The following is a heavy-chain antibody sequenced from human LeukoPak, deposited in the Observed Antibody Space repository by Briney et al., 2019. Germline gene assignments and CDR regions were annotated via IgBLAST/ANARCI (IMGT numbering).Heavy chain of an antibody. Sequence: GGSLRLSCAASGFTFSSYAMSWVRQAPGKGLEWVASINHNGNVNYYVDSMKGRFTISRDNAKNSLYLQMGNLRAEDTAVYFCARGGGLDVWGQGATVTVSS. D-gene: IGHD3-16*01. CDR3: ARGGGLDV. J-gene: IGHJ6*02. CDR2: INHNGNVN. CDR1: GFTFSSYA. V-gene: IGHV3-7*03.